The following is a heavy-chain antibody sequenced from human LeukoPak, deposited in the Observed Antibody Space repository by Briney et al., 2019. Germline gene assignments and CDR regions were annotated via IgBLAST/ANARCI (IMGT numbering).Heavy chain of an antibody. V-gene: IGHV4-34*01. Sequence: SETLSLTCAVYGGSFSGYYWSWIRQPPGKGLEWIGEINHSGSTNYNPSLKSRLTISVDTSKNRFSLKLSSVTAADTAVYYCARELVVPAAITDDAFDIWGQGTVVTVSS. CDR2: INHSGST. D-gene: IGHD2-2*02. CDR3: ARELVVPAAITDDAFDI. CDR1: GGSFSGYY. J-gene: IGHJ3*02.